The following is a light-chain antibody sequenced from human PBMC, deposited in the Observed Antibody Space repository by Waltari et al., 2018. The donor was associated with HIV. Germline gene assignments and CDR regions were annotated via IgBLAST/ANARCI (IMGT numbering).Light chain of an antibody. CDR2: HSS. V-gene: IGKV3D-15*01. J-gene: IGKJ4*01. CDR3: QQYHHWPPLT. Sequence: DILMTQSPATISVSPGGSVPVPCRASQKVDDKLACYQQKPRPSPRLLIYHSSFRAAGVPTRFGCAWSATKYTLTITSLQSEDFALYFCQQYHHWPPLTFGGGSRVELK. CDR1: QKVDDK.